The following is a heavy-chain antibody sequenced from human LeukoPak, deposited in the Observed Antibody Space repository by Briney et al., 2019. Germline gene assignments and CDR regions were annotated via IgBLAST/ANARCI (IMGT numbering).Heavy chain of an antibody. J-gene: IGHJ4*02. CDR3: VRDRGTYRPIDY. CDR2: ISYTGTYI. D-gene: IGHD1-26*01. Sequence: GGSLRLSCAASAFSLSAYNMNWVREAPGKGLEWVSSISYTGTYIYYADSVKGRFTIFRDNAQNSPYLQMNSLRAEDTAIYYCVRDRGTYRPIDYWGQGTLVTVPS. V-gene: IGHV3-21*04. CDR1: AFSLSAYN.